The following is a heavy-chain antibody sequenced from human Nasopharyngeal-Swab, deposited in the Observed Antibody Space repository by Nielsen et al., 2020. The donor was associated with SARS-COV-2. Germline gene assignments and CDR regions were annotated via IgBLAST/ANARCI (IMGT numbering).Heavy chain of an antibody. J-gene: IGHJ4*02. CDR1: GGSISSSSYY. Sequence: SETLSLTCTVSGGSISSSSYYWGWIRQPPGKGLEWIGSIYYSGSTYYNPSLKSRVTISVDTSKNQFSLKLSSVTAADTAVYYCAREPPPPVRYFDWLLTPYFDYWGQGTPVTVSS. V-gene: IGHV4-39*02. CDR3: AREPPPPVRYFDWLLTPYFDY. D-gene: IGHD3-9*01. CDR2: IYYSGST.